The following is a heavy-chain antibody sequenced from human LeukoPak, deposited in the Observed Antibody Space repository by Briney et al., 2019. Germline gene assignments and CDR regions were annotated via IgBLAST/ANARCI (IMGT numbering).Heavy chain of an antibody. J-gene: IGHJ5*02. Sequence: SVKVSCKASGGTFSSYAISWVRQAPGQGLEWMGGIIPIFGTANYAQKFQGRVTITADESTSTAYMELSSLRTEDTAVYYCARQTTSGYPWFDPWGQGTLVTVSS. CDR2: IIPIFGTA. D-gene: IGHD5-12*01. CDR3: ARQTTSGYPWFDP. V-gene: IGHV1-69*13. CDR1: GGTFSSYA.